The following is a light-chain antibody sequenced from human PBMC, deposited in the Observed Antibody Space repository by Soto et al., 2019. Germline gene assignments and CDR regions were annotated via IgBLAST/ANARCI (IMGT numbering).Light chain of an antibody. J-gene: IGKJ5*01. CDR2: AAS. Sequence: QMTQSPPSLSASVGDRVTITCRASQTISNYLNWYQQKPGKAPYLLIYAASSLQSGVPSRFSGSSSGTDFTLTITSLQPEDFATYYCQQTYSTPITFGQGTRLEI. CDR3: QQTYSTPIT. V-gene: IGKV1-39*01. CDR1: QTISNY.